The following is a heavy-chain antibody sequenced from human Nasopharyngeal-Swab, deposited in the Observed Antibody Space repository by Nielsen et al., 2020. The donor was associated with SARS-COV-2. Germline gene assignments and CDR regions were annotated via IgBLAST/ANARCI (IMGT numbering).Heavy chain of an antibody. Sequence: GESLKISCAASGFTFSSYWMHWVRQAPGKGLVWVSRINSDGSSTSYADPVKGRFTISRDNAKNTLYLQMNSLRAEDTAVYYCARGPIWESGCRGLDYWGQGTLVTVSS. D-gene: IGHD3-3*01. V-gene: IGHV3-74*01. CDR1: GFTFSSYW. J-gene: IGHJ4*02. CDR3: ARGPIWESGCRGLDY. CDR2: INSDGSST.